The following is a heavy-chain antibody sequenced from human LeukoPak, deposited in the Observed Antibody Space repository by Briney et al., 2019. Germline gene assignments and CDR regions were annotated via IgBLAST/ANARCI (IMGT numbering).Heavy chain of an antibody. Sequence: SETLSLTCTVSGGSINNSYWTWIRQPPGKGLEWIGHIYYSGSTNYSPSLKSRVTISVDTSKNQFSLKLSSVTAADTAVYYCARLSGLANIAPRARTCLDPWGQGPLVTVPS. D-gene: IGHD6-13*01. CDR2: IYYSGST. V-gene: IGHV4-59*01. J-gene: IGHJ5*02. CDR1: GGSINNSY. CDR3: ARLSGLANIAPRARTCLDP.